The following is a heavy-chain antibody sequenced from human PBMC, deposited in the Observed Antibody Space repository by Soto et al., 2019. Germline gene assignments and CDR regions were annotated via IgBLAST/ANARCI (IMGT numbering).Heavy chain of an antibody. Sequence: EVQLVESGGNLVQPGGSLRLSCEASGFTFSGFDMHWVRQPTGKGLEWVSTIGTAGDTYYAVSVKGRFTISRDNAKNSLSLQMNSLRAGDTAVYFCARGQEVGAHFFDSWGQATQVTVSS. CDR3: ARGQEVGAHFFDS. CDR2: IGTAGDT. CDR1: GFTFSGFD. D-gene: IGHD2-15*01. J-gene: IGHJ4*02. V-gene: IGHV3-13*01.